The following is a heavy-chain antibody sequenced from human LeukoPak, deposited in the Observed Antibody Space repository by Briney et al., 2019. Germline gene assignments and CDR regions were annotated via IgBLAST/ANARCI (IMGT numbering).Heavy chain of an antibody. J-gene: IGHJ4*02. CDR2: IRSKAYGGTT. CDR3: TRVRGWTVTTKYYFDY. D-gene: IGHD4-17*01. Sequence: PGGSLRLSCTASGFTFGDYAMSWFRQAPGKGPEWVGFIRSKAYGGTTEYAASVKGRFTISRDDSKSIAYLQMNSLKTEDTAVYYCTRVRGWTVTTKYYFDYWGQGTLVTVSS. CDR1: GFTFGDYA. V-gene: IGHV3-49*03.